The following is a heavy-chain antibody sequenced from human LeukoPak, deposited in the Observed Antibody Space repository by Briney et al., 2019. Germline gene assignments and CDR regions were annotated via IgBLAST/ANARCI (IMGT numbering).Heavy chain of an antibody. CDR3: VREPPEREELFDY. CDR2: ISKNGNTI. J-gene: IGHJ4*02. D-gene: IGHD1-26*01. CDR1: GFTFGDYS. Sequence: GGSLRLSCAASGFTFGDYSMNWVRQAPGKGLEWVSYISKNGNTIYYADSVKGRFTISRDNAKKSLYLQRNSLRAEDTAVYYCVREPPEREELFDYWGQGTLVTVSS. V-gene: IGHV3-48*01.